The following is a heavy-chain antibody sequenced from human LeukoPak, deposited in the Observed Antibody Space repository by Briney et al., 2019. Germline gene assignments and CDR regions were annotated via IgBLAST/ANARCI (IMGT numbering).Heavy chain of an antibody. V-gene: IGHV1-2*02. D-gene: IGHD3-3*01. J-gene: IGHJ4*02. CDR1: GYTFTGYY. Sequence: ASVKVSCKASGYTFTGYYMHWVRQAPGQGLEWMGWINPNSGGTNYAQTFQGRVTMTRDTSISTAYMELSRLRSEDTAVYYCARGEAAEGYYDFWSGYYTLVFDYWGQGTLVTVSS. CDR2: INPNSGGT. CDR3: ARGEAAEGYYDFWSGYYTLVFDY.